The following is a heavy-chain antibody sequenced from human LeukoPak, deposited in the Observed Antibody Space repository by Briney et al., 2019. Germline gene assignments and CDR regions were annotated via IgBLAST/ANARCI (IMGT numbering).Heavy chain of an antibody. J-gene: IGHJ6*03. D-gene: IGHD6-19*01. CDR1: GFTFRDFW. CDR2: ISSSGSTT. Sequence: PGGSLRLSCAVSGFTFRDFWMNWVRQAPGKGLEWVSYISSSGSTTYYADSVKGRFTISRDNAKNSLYLQMNSLRAEDTAVYYCARLAVAGNYYYYYMDVWGKGTTVTVSS. V-gene: IGHV3-11*01. CDR3: ARLAVAGNYYYYYMDV.